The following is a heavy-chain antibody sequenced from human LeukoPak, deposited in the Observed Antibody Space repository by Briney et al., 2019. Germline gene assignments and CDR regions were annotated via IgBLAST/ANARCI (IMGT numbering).Heavy chain of an antibody. V-gene: IGHV4-38-2*02. J-gene: IGHJ4*02. CDR2: FYHGGST. Sequence: SETLSLTCTVSGYSISTGYYWDWIRQPPGKGLEWIGTFYHGGSTYYNPSLKSRVTMYIDTSKNQFSLKLSSVTAADTAMYYCAKSNGYGLIDYWGQGTLVTVSS. CDR3: AKSNGYGLIDY. D-gene: IGHD5-12*01. CDR1: GYSISTGYY.